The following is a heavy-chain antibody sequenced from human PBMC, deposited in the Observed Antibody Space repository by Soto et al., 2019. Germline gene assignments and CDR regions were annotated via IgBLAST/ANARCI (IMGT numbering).Heavy chain of an antibody. CDR3: ARDLWVEPELYYYGMDV. Sequence: SETLSLTCTVSGDSISSADYYWSWIRQTPGKGLEWIGHIFYSGTTYYNPSLKSRLTISVDTSKNHYSLRLTSVTAADTAVYYCARDLWVEPELYYYGMDVWGQGTTVTV. V-gene: IGHV4-30-4*01. J-gene: IGHJ6*02. CDR2: IFYSGTT. CDR1: GDSISSADYY. D-gene: IGHD1-1*01.